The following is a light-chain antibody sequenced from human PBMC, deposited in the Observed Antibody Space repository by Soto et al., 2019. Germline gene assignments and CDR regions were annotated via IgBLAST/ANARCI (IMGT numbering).Light chain of an antibody. Sequence: ALQMTQSPSSLSASVGDTVTITCRASQGIGNELGWYQHKPGKAPKILIYGASSLESGVPSRFSGSGSGTDFTLTINSLQPEDFATYYCLQDYIYPRTFGQGTKVEI. CDR3: LQDYIYPRT. CDR2: GAS. CDR1: QGIGNE. J-gene: IGKJ1*01. V-gene: IGKV1-6*01.